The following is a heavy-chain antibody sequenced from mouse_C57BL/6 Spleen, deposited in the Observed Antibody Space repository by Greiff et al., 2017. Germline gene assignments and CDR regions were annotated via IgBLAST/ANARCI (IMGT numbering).Heavy chain of an antibody. CDR3: ARDRLYDY. J-gene: IGHJ4*01. V-gene: IGHV1-82*01. Sequence: VQLQESGPELVKPGASVQISCKASGYAFSSSWMNWVKQRPGKGLEWIGRIYPGDGDTNYNGKFKGKATLTADKSSSTAYMQLSSLTSEDSAVYFCARDRLYDYWGQGTSVTVSS. CDR2: IYPGDGDT. CDR1: GYAFSSSW. D-gene: IGHD2-1*01.